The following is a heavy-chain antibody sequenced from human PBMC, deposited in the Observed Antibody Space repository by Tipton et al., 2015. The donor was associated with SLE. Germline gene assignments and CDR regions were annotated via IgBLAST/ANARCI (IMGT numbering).Heavy chain of an antibody. CDR3: ARASFIVGSTTFWFDP. J-gene: IGHJ5*02. Sequence: TLSLTCSVSGDSINNNNYFWGWIRQPPGKGLEWVGGMSYKGNTNYNPSLKSRVTISVDTSKNQFSLKLNSVTATDAAVYYCARASFIVGSTTFWFDPWGQGALVIVSS. CDR2: MSYKGNT. D-gene: IGHD1-26*01. CDR1: GDSINNNNYF. V-gene: IGHV4-39*07.